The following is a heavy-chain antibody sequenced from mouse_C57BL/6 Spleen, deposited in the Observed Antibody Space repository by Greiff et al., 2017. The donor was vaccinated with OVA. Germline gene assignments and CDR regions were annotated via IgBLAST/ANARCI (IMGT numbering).Heavy chain of an antibody. V-gene: IGHV1-55*01. CDR2: IYPGSGST. D-gene: IGHD1-1*01. CDR1: GYTFTSYW. Sequence: QVQLQQPGAELVKPGASVKMSCKASGYTFTSYWITWVKQRPGQGLEWIGDIYPGSGSTNYNEKFKSKATLTVDTSSSTAYMQLSSLTSEDSAVYYCARIPITTVVADYWGQGTTLTVSS. CDR3: ARIPITTVVADY. J-gene: IGHJ2*01.